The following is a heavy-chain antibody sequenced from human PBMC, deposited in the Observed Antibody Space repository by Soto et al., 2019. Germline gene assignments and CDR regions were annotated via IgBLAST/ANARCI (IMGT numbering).Heavy chain of an antibody. V-gene: IGHV3-30*18. Sequence: ESVGGVVQPGRSLRLSCGASGFTFSSDGMHWVRQAPGKGLEWVAVISYDGSVKYYKDSVKGRFSISRDNSKNTLYLQMNSLRDEDSAVYYCTKAITGTWSMDAWGQGTTVTVSS. J-gene: IGHJ6*02. D-gene: IGHD5-12*01. CDR3: TKAITGTWSMDA. CDR2: ISYDGSVK. CDR1: GFTFSSDG.